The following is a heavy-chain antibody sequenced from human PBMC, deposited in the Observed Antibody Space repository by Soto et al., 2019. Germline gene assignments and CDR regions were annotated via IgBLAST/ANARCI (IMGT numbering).Heavy chain of an antibody. CDR3: ARPRVLVTHYDAFAI. CDR2: ISYDGSNK. J-gene: IGHJ3*02. Sequence: PGGSLRLSCAASGFTFSSYAMHWVRQAPGKGLEWVAVISYDGSNKYYADSVKGRFTISRDNSKNTLYLQMNSLRAEDTAVYYCARPRVLVTHYDAFAIWGQGTMVTVSS. D-gene: IGHD2-21*02. V-gene: IGHV3-30-3*01. CDR1: GFTFSSYA.